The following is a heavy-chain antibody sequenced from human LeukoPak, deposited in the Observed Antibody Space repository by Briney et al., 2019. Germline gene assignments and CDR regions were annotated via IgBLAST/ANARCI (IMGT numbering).Heavy chain of an antibody. CDR2: IYPGDSDT. CDR3: ARLTSMRAFDY. CDR1: GGTFSSYA. Sequence: KVSCKASGGTFSSYAISWVRQAPGQGLEWMGIIYPGDSDTRYSPSFQGQVTISADKSISTAYLQWSSLKASDTAMYYCARLTSMRAFDYWGQGALVTVSS. V-gene: IGHV5-51*01. D-gene: IGHD2-21*02. J-gene: IGHJ4*02.